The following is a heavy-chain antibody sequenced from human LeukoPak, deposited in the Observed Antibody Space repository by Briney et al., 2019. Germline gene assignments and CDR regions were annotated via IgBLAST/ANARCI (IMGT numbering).Heavy chain of an antibody. J-gene: IGHJ5*01. Sequence: SGPALVKPTQTLTLTCTFSGFSLSTSGVGVGWIRQPPGKALEWLALIYWNDDKHYSPSLSHRLTITKDTSKNQVVLTMTNMDPVDTATYYCVEGHYDVLTAYSTPFYSWGQGTLVTVSS. CDR2: IYWNDDK. CDR3: VEGHYDVLTAYSTPFYS. D-gene: IGHD3-9*01. CDR1: GFSLSTSGVG. V-gene: IGHV2-5*01.